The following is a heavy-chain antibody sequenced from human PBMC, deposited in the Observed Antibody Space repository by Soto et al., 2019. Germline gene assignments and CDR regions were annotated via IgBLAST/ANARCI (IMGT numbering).Heavy chain of an antibody. D-gene: IGHD4-17*01. V-gene: IGHV4-30-4*01. CDR1: GGSISSGDYY. CDR2: IYDSETT. Sequence: QVQLQESGPGLVKPSQTLSLTCTVSGGSISSGDYYWSWIRQPPGKGLEWIGYIYDSETTYYNPSLKSRVTLSVDKSKNQFSLRLTSVTAADTAVYFCAKGQDLGDYEEHAYEIWGQGAMVPVSS. CDR3: AKGQDLGDYEEHAYEI. J-gene: IGHJ3*02.